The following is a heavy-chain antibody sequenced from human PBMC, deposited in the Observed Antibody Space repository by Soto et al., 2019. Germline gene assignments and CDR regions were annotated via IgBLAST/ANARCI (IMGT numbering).Heavy chain of an antibody. Sequence: QVQLVQSGAEVREPGASVKVSCKASAYIFTDYYIHWVRQAPGQGLEWMGWINPNRGVTNYAQRLQGRVNMTRDTSTSTAYMELTGLTSDDTAMYYCARDKPRPFGVVTSNIMDVWGQGTTLTVSS. D-gene: IGHD3-3*01. J-gene: IGHJ6*02. CDR3: ARDKPRPFGVVTSNIMDV. V-gene: IGHV1-2*02. CDR2: INPNRGVT. CDR1: AYIFTDYY.